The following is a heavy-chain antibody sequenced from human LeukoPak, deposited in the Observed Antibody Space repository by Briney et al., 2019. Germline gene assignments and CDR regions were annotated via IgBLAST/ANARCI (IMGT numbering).Heavy chain of an antibody. Sequence: PSETLSLTCTVPGGSISSYYWSWIRQPPGKGLEWIGYIYYSGSTNYNPSLKSRITISVDTSKNQFSLKLSSVTAADTAVYYCARADSSWDAFDIWGQGTMVTVSS. D-gene: IGHD6-13*01. CDR2: IYYSGST. CDR3: ARADSSWDAFDI. J-gene: IGHJ3*02. CDR1: GGSISSYY. V-gene: IGHV4-59*01.